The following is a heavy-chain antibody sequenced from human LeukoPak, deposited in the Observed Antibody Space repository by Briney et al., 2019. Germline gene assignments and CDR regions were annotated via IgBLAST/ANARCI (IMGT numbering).Heavy chain of an antibody. CDR1: GGSISSGGYY. CDR3: ARLHRAGPYYFDY. V-gene: IGHV4-31*03. Sequence: SETLSLTCTVSGGSISSGGYYWSWIRQHPGKGLEWIGYIYYSGSTYYNPSLKSRVTISVDTSKNQFSLKLSSVTAADTAVYYCARLHRAGPYYFDYWGQGTLVTVSS. D-gene: IGHD1-14*01. J-gene: IGHJ4*02. CDR2: IYYSGST.